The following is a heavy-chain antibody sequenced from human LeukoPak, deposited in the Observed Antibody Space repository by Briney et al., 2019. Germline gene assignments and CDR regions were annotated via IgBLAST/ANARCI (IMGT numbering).Heavy chain of an antibody. Sequence: SETLSLTCTVSGGSISSSSYYWGWIRQPPGKGLEWIGSIYYSGSTYYNPSLKSRVTISVDTSKNQFSLKLSSVTAADTAVYYCARHLSAMLPLDAFDIWGQGTMVTVSS. CDR3: ARHLSAMLPLDAFDI. D-gene: IGHD2-2*01. V-gene: IGHV4-39*01. CDR2: IYYSGST. J-gene: IGHJ3*02. CDR1: GGSISSSSYY.